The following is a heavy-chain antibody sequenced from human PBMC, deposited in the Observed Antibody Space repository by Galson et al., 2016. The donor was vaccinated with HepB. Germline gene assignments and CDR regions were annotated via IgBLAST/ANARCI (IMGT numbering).Heavy chain of an antibody. J-gene: IGHJ4*02. V-gene: IGHV5-51*01. CDR3: GRIGYSSGNDY. CDR1: GYRFTTYW. Sequence: QSGAEVKKPGESLKISCQGSGYRFTTYWIGWVRQMPGIGLEWMGIIYPGDSETKYSPSFQGQVTISVDKSISTVYLQWSGLKASDTAMYYCGRIGYSSGNDYWGQGTLVTVSS. D-gene: IGHD6-19*01. CDR2: IYPGDSET.